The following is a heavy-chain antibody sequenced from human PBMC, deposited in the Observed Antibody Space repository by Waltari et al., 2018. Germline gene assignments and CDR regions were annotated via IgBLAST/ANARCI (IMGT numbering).Heavy chain of an antibody. J-gene: IGHJ4*02. D-gene: IGHD2-15*01. CDR1: GFTFSSFS. CDR2: ISSSSSEI. Sequence: EVQLVESGGGLVKPGGSLRLSCAASGFTFSSFSLNWVRQAPGKGLEWVSSISSSSSEIHYADSVKGRFTISRDNAKNSLSLEMNSLRAEDTSVYYCATGYCGGDSCRRDYWGQGTLVTVSS. CDR3: ATGYCGGDSCRRDY. V-gene: IGHV3-21*06.